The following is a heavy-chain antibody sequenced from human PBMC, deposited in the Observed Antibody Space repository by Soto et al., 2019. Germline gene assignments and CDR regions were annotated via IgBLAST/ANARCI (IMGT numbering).Heavy chain of an antibody. CDR2: ISPMFGAA. Sequence: QVQLVQSGAEMKKPGSSVKVSCQSSGGTFNTYAMNWVRQAPGQGPEWMGDISPMFGAANYAPKFQGRVTISADDSTSTSYMQLSSVTAEDTALCFCGRGLQFHSSSFVNWGNGTLVTVSS. CDR3: GRGLQFHSSSFVN. J-gene: IGHJ4*01. CDR1: GGTFNTYA. D-gene: IGHD6-6*01. V-gene: IGHV1-69*19.